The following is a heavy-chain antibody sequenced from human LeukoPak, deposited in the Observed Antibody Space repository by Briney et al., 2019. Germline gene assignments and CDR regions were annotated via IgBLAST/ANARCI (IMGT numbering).Heavy chain of an antibody. J-gene: IGHJ3*02. Sequence: QTGGSLRLSCAASGFTVSSNYMSWVRQAPGKGLEWVSVIYSGGSTYYADSVKGRFTISRDNSKNTLYLQMNSLRAEDTAVYYCARDQGSGYLRYAFDIWGQGTMVTVSS. CDR2: IYSGGST. V-gene: IGHV3-66*01. D-gene: IGHD3-22*01. CDR3: ARDQGSGYLRYAFDI. CDR1: GFTVSSNY.